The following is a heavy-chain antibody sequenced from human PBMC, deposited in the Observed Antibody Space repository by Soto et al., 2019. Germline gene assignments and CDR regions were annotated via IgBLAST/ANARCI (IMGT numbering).Heavy chain of an antibody. D-gene: IGHD3-22*01. CDR1: GFTVSSNY. Sequence: PGGSLRLSCAASGFTVSSNYMSWVRQAPGKGLEWVSVIYSGGSTYYADSVKGRFTISRDNSKNTLYLQMNSLRAEDTAVYYCARDSGHYYDSSGYYGFDYWGQGTLVTVSS. CDR2: IYSGGST. CDR3: ARDSGHYYDSSGYYGFDY. J-gene: IGHJ4*02. V-gene: IGHV3-53*01.